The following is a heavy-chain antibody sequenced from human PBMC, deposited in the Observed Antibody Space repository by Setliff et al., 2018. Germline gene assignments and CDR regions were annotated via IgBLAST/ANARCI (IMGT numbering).Heavy chain of an antibody. CDR2: ISSSGSTI. CDR3: ARESVAATYNWFDP. D-gene: IGHD2-15*01. J-gene: IGHJ5*02. V-gene: IGHV3-48*03. CDR1: GFTFSSYG. Sequence: PGGSLRLSCAASGFTFSSYGMNWVRQAPGKGLEWVSYISSSGSTIYYADSVKGRFTISRDNAKNSLYLQMNSLRAEDTAVYYCARESVAATYNWFDPWGQGTLVTVS.